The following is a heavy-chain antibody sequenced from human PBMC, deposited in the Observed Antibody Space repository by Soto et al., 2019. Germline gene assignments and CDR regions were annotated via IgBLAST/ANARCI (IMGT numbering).Heavy chain of an antibody. Sequence: QVQVVQSGVEVRRPGSSVKVSCKASGDTFKNCVISWVRQAPGQGLEWMGGIIPLFGTTDFAQRFQGRLTITTDECTNTGYMELSRLRSEDTATYYCAADLGFGKLSVVWGQGTKVIVSS. V-gene: IGHV1-69*01. CDR1: GDTFKNCV. CDR3: AADLGFGKLSVV. J-gene: IGHJ6*02. D-gene: IGHD2-15*01. CDR2: IIPLFGTT.